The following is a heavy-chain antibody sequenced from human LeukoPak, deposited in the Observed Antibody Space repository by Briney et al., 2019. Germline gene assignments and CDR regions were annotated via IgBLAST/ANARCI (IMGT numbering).Heavy chain of an antibody. J-gene: IGHJ4*02. CDR1: GGTFSSYA. Sequence: GASVKVSCKASGGTFSSYAISWVRQAPGQGLEWMGGIIPIFGTANYAQKFQGRVTITADKSTSTAYMELSSLRSEDTAVYYCAREPDARWGSDYWGQGTLVTVSS. D-gene: IGHD7-27*01. CDR3: AREPDARWGSDY. CDR2: IIPIFGTA. V-gene: IGHV1-69*06.